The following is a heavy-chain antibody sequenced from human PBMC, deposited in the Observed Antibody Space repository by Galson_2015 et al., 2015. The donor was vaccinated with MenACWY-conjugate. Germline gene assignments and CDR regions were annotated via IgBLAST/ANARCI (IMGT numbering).Heavy chain of an antibody. CDR2: ITPFNGNT. CDR3: ARTTVTIPTPYGMDV. J-gene: IGHJ6*02. Sequence: SVKVSCKASGYTFTYRYLHWVRQAPGQALEWMGWITPFNGNTNYAQKFQDRVTITRDRSMSTAYMELSSLRSEDTAVYYCARTTVTIPTPYGMDVWGQGTTVTVSS. V-gene: IGHV1-45*02. CDR1: GYTFTYRY. D-gene: IGHD4-17*01.